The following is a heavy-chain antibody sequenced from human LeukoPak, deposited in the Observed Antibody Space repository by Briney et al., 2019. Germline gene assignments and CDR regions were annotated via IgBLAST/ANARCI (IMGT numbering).Heavy chain of an antibody. D-gene: IGHD3-22*01. CDR3: ARPYDSSGYYYGPFDY. Sequence: GGSLRLSCAASGFTFSSYAMSWVRQAPGKGLEWVSAISGSGGSTYYADSVKGRFTISRDNSKNTLYLQMNSLRAEDTAVYYCARPYDSSGYYYGPFDYWGQGTLVTVSS. J-gene: IGHJ4*02. CDR2: ISGSGGST. V-gene: IGHV3-23*01. CDR1: GFTFSSYA.